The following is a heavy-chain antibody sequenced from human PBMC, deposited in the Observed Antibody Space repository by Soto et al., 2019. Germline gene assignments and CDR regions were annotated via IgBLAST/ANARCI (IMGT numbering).Heavy chain of an antibody. CDR1: GYSFTSYS. CDR3: ARTRYSDYLWTPQEFDF. J-gene: IGHJ4*02. CDR2: IYPGDSDT. Sequence: PGESLKISCKGSGYSFTSYSIGWVRQMPGKGLEWMGIIYPGDSDTTYSQSFQGQVTISADKSISTAYLQWSSLKASDTAMYYCARTRYSDYLWTPQEFDFWGQGTLVTVSS. V-gene: IGHV5-51*01. D-gene: IGHD4-17*01.